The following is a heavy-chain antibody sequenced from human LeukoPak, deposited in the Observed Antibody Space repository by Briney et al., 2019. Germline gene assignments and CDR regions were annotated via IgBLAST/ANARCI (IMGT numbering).Heavy chain of an antibody. CDR2: ISSSSSSI. J-gene: IGHJ4*02. CDR1: GFTFSTYS. V-gene: IGHV3-21*01. D-gene: IGHD3-9*01. CDR3: ARGALRYSDY. Sequence: GGSLRLSCAASGFTFSTYSMNWVRQAPGKGLEWVSSISSSSSSIYYADSVKGRFTISRDNAKDSLYLQMNSLRAEDTAVYYCARGALRYSDYWGQGTLVTVSS.